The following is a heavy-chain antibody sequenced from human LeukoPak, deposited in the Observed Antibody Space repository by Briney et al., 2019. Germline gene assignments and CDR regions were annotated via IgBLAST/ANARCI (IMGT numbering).Heavy chain of an antibody. V-gene: IGHV3-64*01. CDR2: ISSNGGST. CDR3: AREGGWYDY. Sequence: GGSLRLSCAASGVTFSTYPMHWVRQAPGKGLEYVSAISSNGGSTYYGNSVRGRFIISRDNSKNTLYLQMGSLRAEDTAVYYCAREGGWYDYWGQGTLVTVSS. D-gene: IGHD6-19*01. J-gene: IGHJ4*02. CDR1: GVTFSTYP.